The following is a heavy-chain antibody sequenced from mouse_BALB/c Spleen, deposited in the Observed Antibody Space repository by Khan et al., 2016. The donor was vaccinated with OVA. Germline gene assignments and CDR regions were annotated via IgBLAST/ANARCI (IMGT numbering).Heavy chain of an antibody. CDR2: INPSNGRT. J-gene: IGHJ3*01. CDR3: ASSSMSTTEFAY. D-gene: IGHD2-4*01. V-gene: IGHV1S81*02. CDR1: GYTFTSIW. Sequence: QVQLQQSGAELVKPGASVKLSCKASGYTFTSIWMHWVKQRPGQGLEWIGEINPSNGRTNYNEKFKSKATLTVDTSSNTAYMPLSRLKSEDSAVYCGASSSMSTTEFAYWGQGTLVTVSA.